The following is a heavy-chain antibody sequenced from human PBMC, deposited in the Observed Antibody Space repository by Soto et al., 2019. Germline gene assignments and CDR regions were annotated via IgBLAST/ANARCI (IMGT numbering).Heavy chain of an antibody. Sequence: PVGSLRLSCAASCFTFSSYDMSWVRQAPGKGLEWVSGVSASGSITSYADSAKGRFTISRDNAKNTVFLQMSSLRAEDTAVYFCAKGDCSGGRCYRGFDYWGQGTLVTVSS. CDR3: AKGDCSGGRCYRGFDY. D-gene: IGHD2-15*01. J-gene: IGHJ4*02. CDR1: CFTFSSYD. V-gene: IGHV3-23*01. CDR2: VSASGSIT.